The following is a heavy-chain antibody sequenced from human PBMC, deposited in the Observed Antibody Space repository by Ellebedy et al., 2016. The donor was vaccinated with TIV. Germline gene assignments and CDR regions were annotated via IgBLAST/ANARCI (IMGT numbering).Heavy chain of an antibody. J-gene: IGHJ1*01. D-gene: IGHD5-12*01. CDR2: INSGDSET. V-gene: IGHV5-51*01. CDR1: GYRFTSYW. Sequence: GESLKISXKCSGYRFTSYWIGWVRQMPGKGLEWMGIINSGDSETRYSPSFQGQVTISADKSISTAYLQWSSLKASDTAMYYCARFGDYGYEIAEYFQHWGRGTLVTVSS. CDR3: ARFGDYGYEIAEYFQH.